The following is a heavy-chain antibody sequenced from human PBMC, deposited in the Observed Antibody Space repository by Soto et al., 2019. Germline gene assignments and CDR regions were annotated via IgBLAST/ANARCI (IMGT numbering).Heavy chain of an antibody. CDR1: GYTFTSYG. CDR3: ARVAATVTPQYGMDV. V-gene: IGHV1-18*04. J-gene: IGHJ6*02. Sequence: GASVKFSCKASGYTFTSYGISWVRQAPGQGLEWMGWISAYNGNTNYAQKLQGRVTMTTDTSTSTAYMELRSLRSDDTAVYYCARVAATVTPQYGMDVWGQGTTVTVSS. D-gene: IGHD4-17*01. CDR2: ISAYNGNT.